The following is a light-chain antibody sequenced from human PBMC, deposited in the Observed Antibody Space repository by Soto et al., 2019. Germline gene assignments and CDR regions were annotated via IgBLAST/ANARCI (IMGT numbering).Light chain of an antibody. CDR3: QKYNEWPLT. V-gene: IGKV3-20*01. Sequence: EIVLTQSPGTLSLSPGERATLSCRASQSVSSKYLAWYQQKPGQAPRVLIYGTSIRASGVPERFSGGGSGTDFTLTITRLEPEDFAVYYCQKYNEWPLTFGGGTKVEIK. CDR1: QSVSSKY. J-gene: IGKJ4*01. CDR2: GTS.